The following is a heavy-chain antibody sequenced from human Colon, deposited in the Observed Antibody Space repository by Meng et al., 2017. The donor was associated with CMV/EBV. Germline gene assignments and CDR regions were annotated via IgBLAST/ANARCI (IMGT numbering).Heavy chain of an antibody. Sequence: SGKSSGGSCRRYAISWVRQAPGQVHEWMGGIIPIFGTANYAQKFQGRVTITTDESTSTAYMELSSLRAEDTSVYYCARDYSNGEFDYWGQGTLVTVSS. CDR1: GGSCRRYA. D-gene: IGHD4-11*01. V-gene: IGHV1-69*05. CDR2: IIPIFGTA. CDR3: ARDYSNGEFDY. J-gene: IGHJ4*02.